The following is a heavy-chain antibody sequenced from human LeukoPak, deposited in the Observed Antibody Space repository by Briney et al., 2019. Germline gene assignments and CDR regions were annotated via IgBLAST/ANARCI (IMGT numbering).Heavy chain of an antibody. J-gene: IGHJ4*02. CDR2: ISYDGNNK. Sequence: PGRSLRLSCAASGFTFSNYGMHWVRQAPGKGLEWVAVISYDGNNKYSADSVRGRFPISRDNSKNTLYLQMDSLRAEDTALYYCAKGDSGYCSSISCYLDYWGQGTLVTVSS. V-gene: IGHV3-30*18. D-gene: IGHD2-2*01. CDR1: GFTFSNYG. CDR3: AKGDSGYCSSISCYLDY.